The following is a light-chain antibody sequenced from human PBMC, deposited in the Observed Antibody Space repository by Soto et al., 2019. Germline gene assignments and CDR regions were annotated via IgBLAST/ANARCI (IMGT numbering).Light chain of an antibody. CDR1: QSVNAN. J-gene: IGKJ1*01. Sequence: EVVMTQSPATLSVSPGERATLSCRASQSVNANLAWYQQKPGQAPRLLIHGASNRATGIPARFSGSGFWTAFILTISSLQSEDFAVYYCQQYNTWLWTFGQGTKVEI. CDR3: QQYNTWLWT. CDR2: GAS. V-gene: IGKV3-15*01.